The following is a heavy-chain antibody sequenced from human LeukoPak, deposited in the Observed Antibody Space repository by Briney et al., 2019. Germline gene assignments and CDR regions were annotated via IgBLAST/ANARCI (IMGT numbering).Heavy chain of an antibody. V-gene: IGHV4-59*01. CDR3: ARLVGVASRRAHFDN. J-gene: IGHJ4*01. Sequence: SETLSLTCTVSGGSISSYYWSWIRQPPGKGLEWIGYIYYSGNTNYNPSLQNGVTISADTSKNQFSLKMTSVTAADTAVYYCARLVGVASRRAHFDNWGQGALVTVSS. CDR2: IYYSGNT. CDR1: GGSISSYY. D-gene: IGHD6-13*01.